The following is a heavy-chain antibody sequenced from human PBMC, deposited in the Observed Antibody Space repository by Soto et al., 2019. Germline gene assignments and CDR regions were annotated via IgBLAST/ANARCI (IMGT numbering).Heavy chain of an antibody. D-gene: IGHD3-16*01. CDR2: IKSRADGGTK. J-gene: IGHJ4*02. CDR1: GFSFSNAW. CDR3: TAHLGEFFPLDY. Sequence: EVQLVESGGDFVKPGGSLRVSCAVSGFSFSNAWMSWVRQAPGKGLEWVGRIKSRADGGTKDYTAPVKGRFTISRDDSKNTVFLQMNSLKTEDTAVYYCTAHLGEFFPLDYWGQGTLVTVSS. V-gene: IGHV3-15*01.